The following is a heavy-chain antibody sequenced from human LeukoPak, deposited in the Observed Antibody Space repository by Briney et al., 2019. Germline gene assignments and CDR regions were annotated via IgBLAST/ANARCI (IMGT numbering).Heavy chain of an antibody. CDR2: ISWNSGSI. D-gene: IGHD1-14*01. J-gene: IGHJ2*01. CDR1: GFTFDDYA. V-gene: IGHV3-9*01. CDR3: AKALPDWYFDL. Sequence: PGGSLRLSCAASGFTFDDYAMHWVRQAPGKGLEWVSGISWNSGSIGYADSVKGRFTISRDNAKNSLYLQMNSLRAEDTALYYCAKALPDWYFDLWGRGTLVTVSS.